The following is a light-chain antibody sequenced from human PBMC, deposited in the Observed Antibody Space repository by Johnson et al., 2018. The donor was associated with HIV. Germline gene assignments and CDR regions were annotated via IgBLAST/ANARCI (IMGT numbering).Light chain of an antibody. J-gene: IGLJ1*01. V-gene: IGLV1-51*02. CDR3: GTRDSSLSGGV. Sequence: QSVLTQPPSVSAAPGQKVTISCSGTKSNIGNNYVSWYQQFPGTAPKLLIYENNKRSSGLPDRFSGSKSGTSAPLGITGLQPGDEADYYCGTRDSSLSGGVFGSGTKVTVL. CDR2: ENN. CDR1: KSNIGNNY.